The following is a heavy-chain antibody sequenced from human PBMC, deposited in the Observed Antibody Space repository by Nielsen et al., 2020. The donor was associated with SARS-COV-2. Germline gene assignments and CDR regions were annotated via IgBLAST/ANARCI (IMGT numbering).Heavy chain of an antibody. CDR3: ARDAPPDYSNFHGSVGWRYYFDY. V-gene: IGHV3-30*03. CDR1: GFTFSSYG. D-gene: IGHD4-11*01. CDR2: ISYDGSNK. J-gene: IGHJ4*02. Sequence: GESLKISCAASGFTFSSYGMHWVRQAPGKGLEWVAVISYDGSNKYYADSVRGRFSISRDNSKNTLYLQMNSLRAEDTAMYYCARDAPPDYSNFHGSVGWRYYFDYWGQGTLVTVSS.